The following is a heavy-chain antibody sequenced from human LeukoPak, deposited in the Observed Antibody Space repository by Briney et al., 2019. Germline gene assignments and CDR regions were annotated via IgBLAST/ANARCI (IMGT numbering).Heavy chain of an antibody. CDR2: IYYSGST. D-gene: IGHD2-15*01. CDR3: ARDRGWGSGGLTGGEDAFDI. Sequence: PSETLSLTCTVSGGSISSSSYYWGWIRQPPGKGLEWIGSIYYSGSTYYNPSLKSRVTISVDTSKNQFSLKLSSVTAADTAVYYCARDRGWGSGGLTGGEDAFDIWGQGTMVTVSS. CDR1: GGSISSSSYY. J-gene: IGHJ3*02. V-gene: IGHV4-39*07.